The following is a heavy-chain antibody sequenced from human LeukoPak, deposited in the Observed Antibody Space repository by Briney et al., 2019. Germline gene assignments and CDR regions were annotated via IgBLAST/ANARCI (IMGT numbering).Heavy chain of an antibody. V-gene: IGHV3-30*18. D-gene: IGHD6-19*01. CDR1: GLTFSSYG. CDR2: MSYDGSNK. CDR3: AKSYSSGWYYFDY. Sequence: GRSLRLSCAASGLTFSSYGMHWVRQAPGKGLEWVAFMSYDGSNKYYADSVKGRFTISRDHSKNTLYLQMNSLRAEDTAVYYCAKSYSSGWYYFDYWGQGTLVTVSS. J-gene: IGHJ4*02.